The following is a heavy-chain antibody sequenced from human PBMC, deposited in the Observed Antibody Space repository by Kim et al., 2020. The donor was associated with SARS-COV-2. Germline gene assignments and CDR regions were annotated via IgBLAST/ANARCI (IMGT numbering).Heavy chain of an antibody. D-gene: IGHD3-22*01. CDR2: ISAYNGNT. Sequence: ASVKVSCKASGYTFTSYGISWVRQAPGQGLEWMGWISAYNGNTNYAQKLQGRVTMTTDTSTSTAYMELRSLRSDDTAVYYCARDLYDYYDSSGYQYYFDYWGQGTLVTVSS. CDR3: ARDLYDYYDSSGYQYYFDY. J-gene: IGHJ4*02. V-gene: IGHV1-18*04. CDR1: GYTFTSYG.